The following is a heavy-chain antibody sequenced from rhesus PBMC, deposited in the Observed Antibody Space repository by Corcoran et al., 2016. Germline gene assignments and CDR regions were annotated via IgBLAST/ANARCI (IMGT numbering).Heavy chain of an antibody. V-gene: IGHV4-165*01. J-gene: IGHJ4*01. D-gene: IGHD4-23*01. CDR3: ARDRPEYSSYFDY. CDR2: INGKTGST. Sequence: QVHLQESGPGLVKPSETLSLTCAVSGGSFSGYYWGWIRQPPGKGLEWIGYINGKTGSTDYNPSLKSRVTMSTDTSKNQFSRELRSVTAADTAVYYCARDRPEYSSYFDYWGQGVLVTVSS. CDR1: GGSFSGYY.